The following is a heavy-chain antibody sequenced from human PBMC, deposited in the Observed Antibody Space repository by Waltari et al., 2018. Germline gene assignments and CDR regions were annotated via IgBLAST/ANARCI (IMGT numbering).Heavy chain of an antibody. CDR1: GGSVSSCGYY. D-gene: IGHD6-6*01. Sequence: QVPLQESGPRLVRASGTLSLTCTVSGGSVSSCGYYWSWIRRPPGKGLEYIGHMSFSGTNRYNPSLKSRVSISVDMSQNQFSLTMTSVSAADTAVYLCARGTGTSSTNWFDPWGPGVPVTVSS. V-gene: IGHV4-61*08. J-gene: IGHJ5*02. CDR3: ARGTGTSSTNWFDP. CDR2: MSFSGTN.